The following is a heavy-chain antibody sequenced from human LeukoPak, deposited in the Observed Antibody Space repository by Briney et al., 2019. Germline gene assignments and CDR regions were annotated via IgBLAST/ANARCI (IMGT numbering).Heavy chain of an antibody. CDR3: SRSLLGWELEDC. CDR2: INPDSGDT. D-gene: IGHD3-10*01. CDR1: GSTFIGYY. Sequence: ASVKVSCKASGSTFIGYYMHWVRQAPGQGLEWMGRINPDSGDTNYAQRFHGRVTMTRDTSNSTAYMELSRLRSDDTAVYYCSRSLLGWELEDCWGQGTLVTVSS. J-gene: IGHJ4*02. V-gene: IGHV1-2*06.